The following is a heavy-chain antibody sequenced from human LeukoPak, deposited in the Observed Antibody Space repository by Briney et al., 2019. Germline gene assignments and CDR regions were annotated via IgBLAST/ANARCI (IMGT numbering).Heavy chain of an antibody. J-gene: IGHJ4*02. CDR2: TYYSGST. CDR3: ARPRGGLWSGYDY. CDR1: GGSISRSSYY. V-gene: IGHV4-39*01. D-gene: IGHD3-3*01. Sequence: PSETLSLTCSVSGGSISRSSYYWTWIRHSPGRGLEWIGNTYYSGSTLYNPSLKSRVTISVDTSKNQFSLRLTSVTAADTAVYYCARPRGGLWSGYDYWGQGVLVTVSP.